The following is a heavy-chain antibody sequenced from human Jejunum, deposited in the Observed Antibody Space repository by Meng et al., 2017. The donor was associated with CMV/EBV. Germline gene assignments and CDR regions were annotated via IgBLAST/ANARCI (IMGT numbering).Heavy chain of an antibody. Sequence: DSGLDFDEYTMPGVRQAPGKSLEWVSRISWDGGDTLYADSVRGGFTISRDNSKNSLYLHMSSLRADDTAFYYCATIGGLQAFDFWGQGTRVTVSS. CDR2: ISWDGGDT. V-gene: IGHV3-43*01. CDR3: ATIGGLQAFDF. D-gene: IGHD3-16*01. CDR1: GLDFDEYT. J-gene: IGHJ3*01.